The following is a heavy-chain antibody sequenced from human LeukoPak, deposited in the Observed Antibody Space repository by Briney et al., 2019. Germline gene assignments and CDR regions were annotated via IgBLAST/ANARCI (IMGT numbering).Heavy chain of an antibody. CDR1: GGSMSTYY. V-gene: IGHV4-4*07. J-gene: IGHJ4*02. CDR3: ASDSFYDSGGYFYY. Sequence: PSETLSLTCTVSGGSMSTYYWSWIRQPAGKGLEWVGRIFTSGSTNYNPSLKSRVTLSVDTSKNQFSLKLSSVTAADTAMYYCASDSFYDSGGYFYYWGQGTLVTVSS. D-gene: IGHD3-22*01. CDR2: IFTSGST.